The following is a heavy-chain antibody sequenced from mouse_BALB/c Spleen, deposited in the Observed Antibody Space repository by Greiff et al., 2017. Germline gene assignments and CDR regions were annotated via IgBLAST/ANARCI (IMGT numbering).Heavy chain of an antibody. CDR2: ISSGSSTI. CDR3: ARWGYGSSYRNYFDY. D-gene: IGHD1-1*01. Sequence: EVMLVESGGGLVQPGGSRKLSCAASGFTFSSSGMHWVRQAPEKGLEWVAYISSGSSTIYYADTVKGRFTISRDNPKNTLFLQMTSLRSEDTAMYYCARWGYGSSYRNYFDYWGQGTTLTVSS. CDR1: GFTFSSSG. J-gene: IGHJ2*01. V-gene: IGHV5-17*02.